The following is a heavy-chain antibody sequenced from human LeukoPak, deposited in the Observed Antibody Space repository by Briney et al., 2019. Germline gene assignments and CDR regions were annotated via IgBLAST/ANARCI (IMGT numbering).Heavy chain of an antibody. CDR2: IASETYGGTA. CDR3: TRDQTPYY. V-gene: IGHV3-49*04. Sequence: GGSLRLSCAASGFTFSSYAMTWVRQAPGKGLEWVGFIASETYGGTAEYAASVRGRFTISRDDSKSIAYLQMNSLKTEDTAVYYCTRDQTPYYWGQGTLVTVSS. J-gene: IGHJ4*02. CDR1: GFTFSSYA.